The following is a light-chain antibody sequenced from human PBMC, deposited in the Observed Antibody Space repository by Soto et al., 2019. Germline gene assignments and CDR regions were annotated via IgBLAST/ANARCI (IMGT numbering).Light chain of an antibody. CDR1: QSVSGTY. V-gene: IGKV3-20*01. J-gene: IGKJ4*01. CDR2: GAS. CDR3: QYYGSSPRIT. Sequence: EIVLTQSPGTLSLSPGERATLSCRASQSVSGTYLTWYQQKPGQAPRRLIYGASIRATGIPDRFSGSGSGIDFTLTISRLEPEDFAVYYCQYYGSSPRITFGGGTKVEIK.